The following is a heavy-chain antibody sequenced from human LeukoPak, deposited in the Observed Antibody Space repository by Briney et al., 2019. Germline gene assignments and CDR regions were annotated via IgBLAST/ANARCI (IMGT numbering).Heavy chain of an antibody. CDR3: AKLLAVTNSYYFTY. V-gene: IGHV3-23*01. J-gene: IGHJ4*02. CDR1: GFTFSSYA. CDR2: ISGSGSGGST. D-gene: IGHD6-19*01. Sequence: PGGSLRLSCAASGFTFSSYAMSWGRQAPGQGLEWVSTISGSGSGGSTYYAASETGRFTISRDNSKPTLYLQMNSLRAQDTAVYYCAKLLAVTNSYYFTYWGQGTLVTVSS.